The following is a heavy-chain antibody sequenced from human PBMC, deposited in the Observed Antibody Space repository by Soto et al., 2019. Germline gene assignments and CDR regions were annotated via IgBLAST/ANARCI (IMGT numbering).Heavy chain of an antibody. CDR3: GKRRGLSNNLFFDE. CDR2: LYWNDDK. J-gene: IGHJ4*02. D-gene: IGHD4-4*01. V-gene: IGHV2-5*04. CDR1: GFSINNGGVG. Sequence: QITLKESGQTLVKPTQTLTLICSLSGFSINNGGVGVGWIRQPPGKAPEWLALLYWNDDKWYSPSLRYRLRVAQDSSKNPVVLKMTPMDPMETGKYFCGKRRGLSNNLFFDEWGQGALVTVSS.